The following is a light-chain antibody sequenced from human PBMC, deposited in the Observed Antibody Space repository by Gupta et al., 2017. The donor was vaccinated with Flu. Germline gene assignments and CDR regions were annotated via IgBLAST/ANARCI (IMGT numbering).Light chain of an antibody. CDR2: EVT. Sequence: GSPGQSITISCTGTSSDVGAYDYVSWYQQHPGKAPKLMIYEVTNRPSGVSNRFSGSKSGNTASLTISGLQAEDESDYYCSSYTITSTLWVFGGGTKLTVL. CDR3: SSYTITSTLWV. J-gene: IGLJ3*02. V-gene: IGLV2-14*01. CDR1: SSDVGAYDY.